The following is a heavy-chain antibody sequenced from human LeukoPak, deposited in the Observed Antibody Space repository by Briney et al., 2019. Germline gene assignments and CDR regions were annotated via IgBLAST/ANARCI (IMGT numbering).Heavy chain of an antibody. CDR2: IWYDGSNK. CDR3: AKTWNDGPFGH. Sequence: GGSLRLSCAASGFTFSSYGMHWVRQAPGKGLEWVAVIWYDGSNKYYADSVKGRFTISRDNSKNTLYLQLTSLRAEDTAVYYCAKTWNDGPFGHWGQGTLVTVSS. J-gene: IGHJ4*02. CDR1: GFTFSSYG. V-gene: IGHV3-33*06. D-gene: IGHD1-1*01.